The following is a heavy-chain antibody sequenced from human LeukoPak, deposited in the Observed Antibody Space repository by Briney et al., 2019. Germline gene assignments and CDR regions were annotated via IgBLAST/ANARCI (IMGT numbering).Heavy chain of an antibody. V-gene: IGHV3-7*03. CDR3: ARQPRVAAAGYDI. D-gene: IGHD6-13*01. J-gene: IGHJ3*02. CDR2: IKEDGSEK. Sequence: GGSLRLSCAASGFTFSSYWMNWVRQAPGKGLEWVANIKEDGSEKYYVDSVKGRFTISRDNAKNSAYLQMNSLRAEDTAVYYCARQPRVAAAGYDIWGQGTMVTVSS. CDR1: GFTFSSYW.